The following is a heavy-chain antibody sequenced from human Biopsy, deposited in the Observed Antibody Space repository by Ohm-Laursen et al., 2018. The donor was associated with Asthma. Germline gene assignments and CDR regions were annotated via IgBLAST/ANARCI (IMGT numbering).Heavy chain of an antibody. V-gene: IGHV1-69*01. J-gene: IGHJ6*02. CDR2: IITVFGTT. CDR3: ARCQVGYSSGWSLLLKKIYYSGMDV. Sequence: SSVKVSCKAPGGTFSNFAISWVRQAPGQGLEWLGGIITVFGTTNYAQKFQGRVTITADESTSTAYMEVASLRSEDTAIYYCARCQVGYSSGWSLLLKKIYYSGMDVWGQGTTVTVSS. CDR1: GGTFSNFA. D-gene: IGHD6-19*01.